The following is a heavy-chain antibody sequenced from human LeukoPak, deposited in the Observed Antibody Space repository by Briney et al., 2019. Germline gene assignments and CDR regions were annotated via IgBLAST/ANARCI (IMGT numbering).Heavy chain of an antibody. CDR3: ARNNGMDV. J-gene: IGHJ6*02. V-gene: IGHV3-7*03. CDR2: VNRDGSET. Sequence: GGSLRLSCAASGFALSSHWMTWFRQVPGRGPEWVANVNRDGSETYYLDSVKGRFTISKDNAKNSLYLQMNSLRAEDTALYHCARNNGMDVWGQGTTVIVSS. CDR1: GFALSSHW.